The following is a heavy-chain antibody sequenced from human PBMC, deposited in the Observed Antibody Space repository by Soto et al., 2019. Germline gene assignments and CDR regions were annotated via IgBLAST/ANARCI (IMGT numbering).Heavy chain of an antibody. V-gene: IGHV1-18*04. CDR3: ARGLIVVDSYYYYGMDV. CDR2: ISAYNGNT. Sequence: QVQLVQSGAEVKKPGASVKVSCKASGYTFTSYGFSWVRQAPGQGLEWMGWISAYNGNTNYAQKLQGRVTMTTDTSTSTAYMELRSLRSDDTAVYYCARGLIVVDSYYYYGMDVWGQGTTVTVSS. D-gene: IGHD3-22*01. CDR1: GYTFTSYG. J-gene: IGHJ6*02.